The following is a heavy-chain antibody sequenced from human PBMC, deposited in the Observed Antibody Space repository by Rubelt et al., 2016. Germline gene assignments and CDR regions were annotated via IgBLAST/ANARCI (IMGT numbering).Heavy chain of an antibody. CDR3: ARKYYYDSSGYSDPLYYFDY. D-gene: IGHD3-22*01. J-gene: IGHJ4*02. V-gene: IGHV4-4*02. Sequence: PSLKSRVTISVDKSKNQFSLKLSSVTAADTAVYYCARKYYYDSSGYSDPLYYFDYWGQGTLVTVSS.